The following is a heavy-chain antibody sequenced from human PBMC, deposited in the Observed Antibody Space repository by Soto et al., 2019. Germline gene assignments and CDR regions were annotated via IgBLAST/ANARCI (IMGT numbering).Heavy chain of an antibody. CDR1: GFTVSSNY. J-gene: IGHJ6*02. CDR3: ARDFVVGGPTINYYYGMDV. D-gene: IGHD1-26*01. CDR2: IYSAGNT. V-gene: IGHV3-66*01. Sequence: HPGGSLRLSCAASGFTVSSNYMSWVRQAPGKGLEWISIIYSAGNTYYADSVKGRFTISRDNSKNMLYLQMNSLGAEDTAVYYCARDFVVGGPTINYYYGMDVWGQGTTVTVSS.